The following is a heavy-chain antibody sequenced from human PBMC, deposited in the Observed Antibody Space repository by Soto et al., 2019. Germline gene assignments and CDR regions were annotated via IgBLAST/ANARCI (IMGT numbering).Heavy chain of an antibody. CDR2: IYYSGST. V-gene: IGHV4-30-4*01. CDR1: GGSISSGDYY. D-gene: IGHD2-2*01. J-gene: IGHJ6*02. CDR3: ARVVPAEREYGMDV. Sequence: QVQLQESGPGLVKPSQTLSLTCTVSGGSISSGDYYWSWIRQPPGKGLEWIGYIYYSGSTYYNPSLKRRVTIPVDTSKNHFSLKLSSVTAADTAVYYCARVVPAEREYGMDVWGQGTTVTVSS.